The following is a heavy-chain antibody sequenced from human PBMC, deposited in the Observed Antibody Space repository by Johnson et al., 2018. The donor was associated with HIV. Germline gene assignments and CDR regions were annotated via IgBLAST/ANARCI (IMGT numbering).Heavy chain of an antibody. Sequence: QVQLVESGGGLVQPGGSLRLSCAASGFTVSSNYMSWVRQAPGKGLEWVAVVSYETTNKHYADSVKGRFTISRDNSKSTLILQMNGLKDEDTAIYYCARELMCPDAFDIWGQGTMVTVSS. CDR1: GFTVSSNY. V-gene: IGHV3-30-3*01. CDR3: ARELMCPDAFDI. J-gene: IGHJ3*02. CDR2: VSYETTNK.